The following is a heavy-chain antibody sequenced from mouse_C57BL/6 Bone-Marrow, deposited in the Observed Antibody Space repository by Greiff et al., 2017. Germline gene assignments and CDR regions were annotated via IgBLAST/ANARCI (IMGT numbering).Heavy chain of an antibody. Sequence: QVQLQQPGAELVRPGSSVKLSCKASGYTFTSYWMHWVKQSPIQGLEWIGNIDPSDSETRYNQKFKDKATLTVDKSSSTAYMQLSILTSEESAVYYCARQGYYSNLHVDYFDYWGQGTTLTVSS. D-gene: IGHD2-5*01. CDR3: ARQGYYSNLHVDYFDY. CDR2: IDPSDSET. V-gene: IGHV1-52*01. J-gene: IGHJ2*01. CDR1: GYTFTSYW.